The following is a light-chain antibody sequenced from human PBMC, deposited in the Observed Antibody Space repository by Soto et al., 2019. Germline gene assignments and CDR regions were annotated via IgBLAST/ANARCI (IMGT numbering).Light chain of an antibody. CDR1: SSDVGAYNY. CDR2: DVS. Sequence: QSALTQPASVSGSPGQSITISCTGTSSDVGAYNYVSWYQQHPGKAPKLMIYDVSYRPSGVSNRFSGSKSGNTASLTISGLQAEDEADYYCSSYTSSSTRDVVFGGGTKLTVL. J-gene: IGLJ2*01. CDR3: SSYTSSSTRDVV. V-gene: IGLV2-14*01.